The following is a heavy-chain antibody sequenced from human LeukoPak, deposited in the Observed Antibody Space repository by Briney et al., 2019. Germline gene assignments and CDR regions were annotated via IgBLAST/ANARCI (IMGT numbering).Heavy chain of an antibody. V-gene: IGHV3-23*01. CDR1: GFTFSSYA. CDR2: ISGSGGST. Sequence: GGSLRLSCAASGFTFSSYAMSWVRQAPGKGLEWVSAISGSGGSTYYADSVKGRFTISRDNSKNTLYLQMNSLRAEDTAVYYCAKTSRFLEWLLYEDYWGQGTLVTVSS. J-gene: IGHJ4*02. CDR3: AKTSRFLEWLLYEDY. D-gene: IGHD3-3*01.